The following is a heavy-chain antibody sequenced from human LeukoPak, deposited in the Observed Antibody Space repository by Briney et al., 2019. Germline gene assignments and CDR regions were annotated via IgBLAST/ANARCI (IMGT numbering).Heavy chain of an antibody. D-gene: IGHD3-10*01. CDR3: ARDHRGYYGSGSLDAFDI. V-gene: IGHV1-69*04. CDR1: GGTFSSYA. J-gene: IGHJ3*02. CDR2: IIPILGIA. Sequence: GSSVKVSCKASGGTFSSYAISWVRQAPGQGLEWMGRIIPILGIANYAQKFQGRVTITADKSTSTAYMELSSLRSEDTAVYYCARDHRGYYGSGSLDAFDIWGQGTMVTVSS.